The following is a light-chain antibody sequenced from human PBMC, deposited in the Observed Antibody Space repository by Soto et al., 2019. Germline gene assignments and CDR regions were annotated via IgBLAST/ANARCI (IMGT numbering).Light chain of an antibody. Sequence: QSALTQPASVSGSPGQSITISCTGTSSDVGSFNYVSWYQQHPGKAPKLMIYDVSNRPSGVSNRFSGSKSGNTASLTISGLQAEDEADYYCSSYTSSSTPVVFGGRTKLTVL. CDR3: SSYTSSSTPVV. V-gene: IGLV2-14*01. CDR2: DVS. CDR1: SSDVGSFNY. J-gene: IGLJ2*01.